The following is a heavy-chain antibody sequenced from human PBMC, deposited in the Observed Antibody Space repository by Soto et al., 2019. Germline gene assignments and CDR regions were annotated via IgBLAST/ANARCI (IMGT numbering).Heavy chain of an antibody. D-gene: IGHD3-22*01. Sequence: PSETLSLTYTVSGGSIRSYYWSWIRQHPGKGLEWIGYIYYSGSTNYNPSLKSRVTISVDTSKNQFSLKLSSVTAADTAVYYCARALYDSSGLFLDFWGQGTLVSVSS. V-gene: IGHV4-59*01. CDR3: ARALYDSSGLFLDF. CDR2: IYYSGST. CDR1: GGSIRSYY. J-gene: IGHJ4*02.